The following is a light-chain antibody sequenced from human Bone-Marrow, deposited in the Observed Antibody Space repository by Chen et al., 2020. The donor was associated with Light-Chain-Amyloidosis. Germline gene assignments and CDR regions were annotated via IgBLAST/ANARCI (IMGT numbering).Light chain of an antibody. V-gene: IGLV6-57*01. CDR1: SGSIATNY. J-gene: IGLJ3*02. CDR2: EDD. CDR3: QSYQGSSQGV. Sequence: NFMLTQPHSVSESPGKKVIISCTRSSGSIATNYVQWYQQRPGSSPTTVIDEDDQSPAGVPVRFSGSIDRSSNSASLTISGLKTEDEADYYCQSYQGSSQGVFGGGTKLTVL.